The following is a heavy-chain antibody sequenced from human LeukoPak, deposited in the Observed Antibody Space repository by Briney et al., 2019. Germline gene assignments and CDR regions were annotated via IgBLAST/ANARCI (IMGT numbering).Heavy chain of an antibody. D-gene: IGHD2-15*01. CDR2: ISGSGGST. CDR1: GFTFSNAW. CDR3: AKLGYCSGGSCLRSWFDP. V-gene: IGHV3-23*01. Sequence: SGGSLRLSCAASGFTFSNAWMSWVRQAPGKGLEWVSAISGSGGSTYYADSVKGRFTISRDNSKNTLYLQMNSLRAEDTAVYYCAKLGYCSGGSCLRSWFDPWGQGTLVTVSS. J-gene: IGHJ5*02.